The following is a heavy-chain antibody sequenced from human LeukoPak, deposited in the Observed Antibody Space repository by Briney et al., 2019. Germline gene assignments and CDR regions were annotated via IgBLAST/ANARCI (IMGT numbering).Heavy chain of an antibody. CDR1: GGSISSGGYY. J-gene: IGHJ6*02. Sequence: SETLSLTRTVSGGSISSGGYYWSWIRQHPGKGLEWIGYIYYSGSTYYNPSLKSRVTISVDTSKNQFSLKLSSVTAADTAVYYCATVGLRDYYGMDVWGQGTTVTVSS. CDR2: IYYSGST. CDR3: ATVGLRDYYGMDV. D-gene: IGHD4-23*01. V-gene: IGHV4-31*03.